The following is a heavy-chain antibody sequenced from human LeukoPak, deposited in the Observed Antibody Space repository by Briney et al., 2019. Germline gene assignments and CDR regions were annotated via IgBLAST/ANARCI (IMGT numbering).Heavy chain of an antibody. J-gene: IGHJ4*02. Sequence: SETLSLTCTVSGGSISSYYWSWIRQPPGKGLEWIGYIYYSGSTNYNPSLKSRVTISVDTSKNQFSLNLSSVTAADTAVYYCARHARGTGYFDYWGQGTLVTVSS. CDR2: IYYSGST. CDR1: GGSISSYY. CDR3: ARHARGTGYFDY. V-gene: IGHV4-59*08. D-gene: IGHD3/OR15-3a*01.